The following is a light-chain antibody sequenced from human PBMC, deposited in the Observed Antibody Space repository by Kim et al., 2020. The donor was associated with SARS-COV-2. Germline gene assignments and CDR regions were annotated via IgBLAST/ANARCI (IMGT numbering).Light chain of an antibody. Sequence: QAVVTQEPSLSVSPGGTVTLTCASSTGAVTSDYYANWFQQKPGQAPRTLIYTTSKKHSWTPARFSGSLLGGRAALTVSGVQPEDEAEYYSLLHDVGGNRWVFGGGTQLTVL. J-gene: IGLJ3*02. CDR3: LLHDVGGNRWV. CDR1: TGAVTSDYY. V-gene: IGLV7-43*01. CDR2: TTS.